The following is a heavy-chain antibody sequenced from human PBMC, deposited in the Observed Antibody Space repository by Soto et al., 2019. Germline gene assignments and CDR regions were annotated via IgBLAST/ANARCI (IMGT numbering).Heavy chain of an antibody. V-gene: IGHV5-51*01. Sequence: GGFLKISCKGFGYSFTKYWVGWVRQIPGKGLEWMGIIYPGDSETRYSPSFQGQVTISADKSISTAYLQWSSLKASDTAMYYCARHYSSSSDYGMDVWGQGTTVTVSS. D-gene: IGHD6-13*01. J-gene: IGHJ6*02. CDR2: IYPGDSET. CDR3: ARHYSSSSDYGMDV. CDR1: GYSFTKYW.